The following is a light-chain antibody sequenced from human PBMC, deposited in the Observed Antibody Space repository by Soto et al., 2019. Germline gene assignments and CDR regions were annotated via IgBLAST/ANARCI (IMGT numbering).Light chain of an antibody. Sequence: EIVMSQSPATLSVSPGERATLSCRASQSISSDLAWYQQKPGQAPRLLIYGASTRATDIPARISGSGSGTDFTLTISSLQSEDFAVYYCQQYNKWPPQYTFGQGTKLEIK. V-gene: IGKV3-15*01. CDR1: QSISSD. CDR3: QQYNKWPPQYT. J-gene: IGKJ2*01. CDR2: GAS.